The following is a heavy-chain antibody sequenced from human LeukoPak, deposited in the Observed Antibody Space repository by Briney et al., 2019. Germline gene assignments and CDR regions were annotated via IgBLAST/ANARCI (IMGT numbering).Heavy chain of an antibody. CDR3: AKDFFGATFDALDI. J-gene: IGHJ3*02. V-gene: IGHV3-9*01. Sequence: GGSLRLSCAASGFTFDDYAMHWVRQAPGKGLEGVSGISWNSGSIGYADSVKGRFTISRDNAKNSLYLQMNSLRAEDTALYYCAKDFFGATFDALDIWGQGTMVTVSS. D-gene: IGHD3-3*01. CDR2: ISWNSGSI. CDR1: GFTFDDYA.